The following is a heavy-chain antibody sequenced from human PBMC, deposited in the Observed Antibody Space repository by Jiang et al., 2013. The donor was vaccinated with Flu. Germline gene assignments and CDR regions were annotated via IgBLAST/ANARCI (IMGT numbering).Heavy chain of an antibody. D-gene: IGHD6-6*01. V-gene: IGHV4-59*01. CDR2: IYNSGNT. CDR3: ARDGAARLDY. CDR1: GGSISGYF. J-gene: IGHJ4*02. Sequence: GLVKPSETLSLTCTVSGGSISGYFWTWIRQPPGKGLEWIGYIYNSGNTNYNPSLKSRVTMSVDTSKNQFSLKLSSVTAADTAVYYCARDGAARLDYWGQGTLVTVSS.